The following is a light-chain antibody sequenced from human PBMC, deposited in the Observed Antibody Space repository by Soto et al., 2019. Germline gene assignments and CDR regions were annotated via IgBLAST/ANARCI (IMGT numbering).Light chain of an antibody. Sequence: QSVLTQPASVSGSPGQSITISCTGTSSDGGDYNYVSWYQQHPGKAPKLIIYEVTNRPSGVSNRFSGSESDYTASLTISGLQAEDEADYYCSTYTAASTLDVVFGEGTKLTVL. J-gene: IGLJ2*01. V-gene: IGLV2-14*01. CDR3: STYTAASTLDVV. CDR2: EVT. CDR1: SSDGGDYNY.